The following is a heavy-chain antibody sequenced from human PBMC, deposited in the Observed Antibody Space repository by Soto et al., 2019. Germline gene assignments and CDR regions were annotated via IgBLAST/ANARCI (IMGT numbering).Heavy chain of an antibody. J-gene: IGHJ4*02. Sequence: GGSLRLSCAASGFTFSSYGMNWVRQAPGKGLEWVSYISSSSSTIYYADSVKGRFTISRDNAENSLYLQMNSLRDEDTAVYYCAREEYYYDSSGYYYYFDYWGQGTLVTVSS. CDR3: AREEYYYDSSGYYYYFDY. CDR1: GFTFSSYG. CDR2: ISSSSSTI. V-gene: IGHV3-48*02. D-gene: IGHD3-22*01.